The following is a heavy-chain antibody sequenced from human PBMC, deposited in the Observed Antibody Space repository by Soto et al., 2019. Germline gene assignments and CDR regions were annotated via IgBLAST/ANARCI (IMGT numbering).Heavy chain of an antibody. V-gene: IGHV3-23*01. CDR1: GFTFGSYA. Sequence: EVQLLESGGGLVQPGGSLRLSCAASGFTFGSYAMSWVRQAPGKGLEWVSGIRGGGSDTYYADSVKGRFTISRDISKATLFLPMNTLRVDNTAVYYYADAGGRMAAARTTYSDLWGRGTLLTVSS. CDR3: ADAGGRMAAARTTYSDL. CDR2: IRGGGSDT. J-gene: IGHJ2*01. D-gene: IGHD6-13*01.